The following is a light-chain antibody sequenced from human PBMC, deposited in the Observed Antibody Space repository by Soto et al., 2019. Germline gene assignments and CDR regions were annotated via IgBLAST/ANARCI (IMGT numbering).Light chain of an antibody. Sequence: EIVLTQSPGTLSLSPGERATLSCRASQSVSTRSLAWYQQKPGQAPRLLISGASSRAADIPDRFSGSGSGTVFTLTINRLEPEDFAVYYCQQYDSSPRTFGQGTKVDIK. CDR1: QSVSTRS. CDR3: QQYDSSPRT. J-gene: IGKJ1*01. CDR2: GAS. V-gene: IGKV3-20*01.